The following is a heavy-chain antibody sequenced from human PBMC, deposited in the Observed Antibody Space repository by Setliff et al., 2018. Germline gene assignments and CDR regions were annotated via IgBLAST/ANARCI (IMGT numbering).Heavy chain of an antibody. Sequence: ASVKVSCKASGYTFTNYGITWVRQAPGQGLEWMGWINNYNFNTQYAQKFQGRVTVSTDTSTTTAYLELRFLRPDDTALYYCATARRGYQYGSGSLFDDWGQGTLVTVSS. CDR1: GYTFTNYG. CDR2: INNYNFNT. D-gene: IGHD3-10*01. V-gene: IGHV1-18*01. CDR3: ATARRGYQYGSGSLFDD. J-gene: IGHJ4*02.